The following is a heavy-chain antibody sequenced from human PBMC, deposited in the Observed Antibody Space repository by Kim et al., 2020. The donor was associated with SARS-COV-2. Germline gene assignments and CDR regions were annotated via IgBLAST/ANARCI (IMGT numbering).Heavy chain of an antibody. CDR3: AKDDRHSPAQAFDY. J-gene: IGHJ4*02. Sequence: GGSLRLSCAASGFSFTTYAMNWVRQAPGKGLEWVSSISGGGSSTYYADSVKGRFTISRDNSKNTLYLQMNSLRAEDTAVYLCAKDDRHSPAQAFDYWGQGTLVTVSA. D-gene: IGHD5-18*01. V-gene: IGHV3-23*01. CDR1: GFSFTTYA. CDR2: ISGGGSST.